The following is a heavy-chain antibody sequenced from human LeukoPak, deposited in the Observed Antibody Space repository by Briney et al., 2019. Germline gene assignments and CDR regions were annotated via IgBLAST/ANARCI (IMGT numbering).Heavy chain of an antibody. D-gene: IGHD5-18*01. J-gene: IGHJ3*02. V-gene: IGHV3-43*01. CDR3: ARVGRDTDTAPPRFAFDI. CDR2: VSWDGDTT. Sequence: PGGSLRLFCAACGFTFDDYIMHGVRQARGRGLEEVSLVSWDGDTTYYADSVKGRFTISRDNSNNSLYLQMNSLRAEDTAVYYCARVGRDTDTAPPRFAFDIWGQGTMVTVSP. CDR1: GFTFDDYI.